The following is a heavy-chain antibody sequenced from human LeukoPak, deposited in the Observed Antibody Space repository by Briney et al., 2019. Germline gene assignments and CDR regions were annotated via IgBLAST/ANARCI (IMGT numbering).Heavy chain of an antibody. CDR1: EYTFTDYA. CDR3: ARGDKTWYDY. D-gene: IGHD6-13*01. CDR2: INTNSGNP. J-gene: IGHJ4*02. Sequence: GASVKVSCKASEYTFTDYAITWVRQAPGQGLEWMEWINTNSGNPTYAQAFTGRFVFSFDTSVSTAYLQISSLKAEDTAVYYCARGDKTWYDYWGQGTLVTVSS. V-gene: IGHV7-4-1*02.